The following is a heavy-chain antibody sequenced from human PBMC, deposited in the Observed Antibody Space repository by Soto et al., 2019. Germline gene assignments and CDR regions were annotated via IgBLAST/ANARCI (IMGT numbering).Heavy chain of an antibody. D-gene: IGHD3-16*01. V-gene: IGHV4-30-4*01. J-gene: IGHJ4*02. CDR1: GGSISSGDYY. Sequence: QVQLQESGPGLVKPSETLSLTCTVSGGSISSGDYYWTWIRQPPGKGLEWIGYIYYSGSTYYNPSPKSRLTXXVDTSKNQFSLKLSSVTAADTAVYYCARGWGYFDYWGQGTLVTVSS. CDR2: IYYSGST. CDR3: ARGWGYFDY.